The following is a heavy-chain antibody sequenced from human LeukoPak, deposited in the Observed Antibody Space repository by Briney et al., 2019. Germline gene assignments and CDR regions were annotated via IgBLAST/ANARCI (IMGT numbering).Heavy chain of an antibody. CDR1: GFTFSSYW. D-gene: IGHD6-13*01. CDR2: INSDGSTI. CDR3: ATSPAGRDEY. V-gene: IGHV3-74*01. J-gene: IGHJ4*02. Sequence: GGSLRLSCAASGFTFSSYWMHWVRQAPGKGLVWVSRINSDGSTISYADSAKGRFTISRDNAENTLYLQMNSLRAEDTAVYYCATSPAGRDEYWGQGTLVTVSS.